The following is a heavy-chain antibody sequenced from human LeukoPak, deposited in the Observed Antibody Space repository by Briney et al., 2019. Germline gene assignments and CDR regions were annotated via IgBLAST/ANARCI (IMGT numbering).Heavy chain of an antibody. J-gene: IGHJ6*02. D-gene: IGHD6-19*01. CDR3: ARGRIAVGWDV. Sequence: ASVKVSCKASGYTFTSYYMHWVRQAPGQGLEWMGIINPSGGSTSYAQKFQGSVTMTRNTSISTAYMELSSLRSEDTAVYYCARGRIAVGWDVWGQGTTVTVSS. CDR2: INPSGGST. V-gene: IGHV1-46*01. CDR1: GYTFTSYY.